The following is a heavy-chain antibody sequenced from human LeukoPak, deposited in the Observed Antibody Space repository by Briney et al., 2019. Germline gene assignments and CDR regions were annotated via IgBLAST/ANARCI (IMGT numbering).Heavy chain of an antibody. CDR2: ISSSGSTI. Sequence: RPGGSLRLSCAASGFTFSSYEMNWVRQAPGKGLEWVSYISSSGSTIYYADSVKGRFTMSRDNSKNTMYLQIESLRAEDTARYYCERDRSFGVAGNYFDYWGQGTLVSVSS. D-gene: IGHD6-19*01. CDR3: ERDRSFGVAGNYFDY. J-gene: IGHJ4*02. V-gene: IGHV3-48*03. CDR1: GFTFSSYE.